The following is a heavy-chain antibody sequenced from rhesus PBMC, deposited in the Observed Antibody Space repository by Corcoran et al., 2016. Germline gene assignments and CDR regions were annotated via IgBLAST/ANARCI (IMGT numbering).Heavy chain of an antibody. J-gene: IGHJ3*01. Sequence: QVQLQESGPGLVKPSETLSLTCAVSGGSISDEYYWSWIRQPPGKGLALIGSIYGSGGATNYNPSLKNRVTISKNTSKNQFSLERSSVTAADTAVYYCARSRIAAAGTSGAFDFWGQGLRVTVSS. CDR3: ARSRIAAAGTSGAFDF. CDR2: IYGSGGAT. CDR1: GGSISDEYY. D-gene: IGHD6-25*01. V-gene: IGHV4-106*01.